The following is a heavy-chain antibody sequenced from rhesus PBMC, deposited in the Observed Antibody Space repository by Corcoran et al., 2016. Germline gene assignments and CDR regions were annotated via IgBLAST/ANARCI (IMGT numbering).Heavy chain of an antibody. CDR2: IKGNRGST. J-gene: IGHJ4*01. CDR1: GASISSYW. V-gene: IGHV4-80*01. Sequence: QVQLQESGPGLVKPSETLSLTCAVSGASISSYWWSWIRQPPGKGLEWIGEIKGNRGSTYATPSLKSRVTISKEASKNQFSLKLSAVTAADTAVDYCARDRGVGSDFDYWGQGVLVTVSS. D-gene: IGHD2-21*01. CDR3: ARDRGVGSDFDY.